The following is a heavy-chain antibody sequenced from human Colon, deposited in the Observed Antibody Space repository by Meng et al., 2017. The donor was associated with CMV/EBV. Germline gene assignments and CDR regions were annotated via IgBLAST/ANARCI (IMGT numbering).Heavy chain of an antibody. CDR3: AVIVPATDYSYGTDV. V-gene: IGHV1-8*02. CDR1: GYTFTDHY. J-gene: IGHJ6*02. CDR2: MNPNSGET. Sequence: ASVKVSCKASGYTFTDHYIQWVRQAPGQGLEWMGWMNPNSGETGFAQKFQGRITMTRDTSISTAYLELSTLKSEDTALYFCAVIVPATDYSYGTDVWGQGTTVTVSS. D-gene: IGHD2-15*01.